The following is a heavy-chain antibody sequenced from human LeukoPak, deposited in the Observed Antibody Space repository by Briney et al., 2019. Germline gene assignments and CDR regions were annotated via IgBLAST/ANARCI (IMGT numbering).Heavy chain of an antibody. Sequence: PGRSLRLSCAASGFTFSSYAMSWVRQAPGKGLEWVSAISGSGGSTYYADSVKGRFTISRDNSKNTLYLQMNSLRAEDTAVYYCAKDFWSGHPHYYYMDVWGKGTTVTVSS. V-gene: IGHV3-23*01. CDR2: ISGSGGST. D-gene: IGHD3-3*01. CDR1: GFTFSSYA. CDR3: AKDFWSGHPHYYYMDV. J-gene: IGHJ6*03.